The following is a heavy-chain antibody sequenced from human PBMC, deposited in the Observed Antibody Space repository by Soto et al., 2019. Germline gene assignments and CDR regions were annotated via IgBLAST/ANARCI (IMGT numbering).Heavy chain of an antibody. CDR3: AREQYEFGDLYYVDF. V-gene: IGHV1-18*04. CDR1: GYDFERFP. J-gene: IGHJ4*02. D-gene: IGHD4-17*01. CDR2: ISPYSGSR. Sequence: QVQLVQSGGEVKRPGASVKVSCKASGYDFERFPISWVRQARGQGLEWMGLISPYSGSRYYAEKFQGRVTMTTDTSTSTAYMELRSPTSADTAVYFCAREQYEFGDLYYVDFWGQGTLVTVSS.